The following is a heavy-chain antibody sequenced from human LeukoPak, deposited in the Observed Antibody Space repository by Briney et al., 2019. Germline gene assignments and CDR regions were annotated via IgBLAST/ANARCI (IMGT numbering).Heavy chain of an antibody. D-gene: IGHD6-6*01. J-gene: IGHJ4*02. CDR1: GFTFYTYS. CDR3: VRGLSGYTSSLGY. Sequence: GGSLRLSCAASGFTFYTYSMNWVRQAPGKGLEWVANIKQDGSEKNYVDSVKGRFTISRDNAKNTLYLQMNSLRAEDTAVYYCVRGLSGYTSSLGYWGQGTLVTVSS. CDR2: IKQDGSEK. V-gene: IGHV3-7*01.